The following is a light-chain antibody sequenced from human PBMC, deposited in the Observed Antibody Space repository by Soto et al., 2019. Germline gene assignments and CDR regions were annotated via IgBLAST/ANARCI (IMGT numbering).Light chain of an antibody. J-gene: IGLJ2*01. V-gene: IGLV2-14*01. CDR1: SSDVGGYNY. CDR3: SSYTSSSTV. Sequence: QSALTQPASVSESPGQSITISCTGTSSDVGGYNYVSWYQQHPGKAPKLMIYDVSNRPSGVSNRFSGSKSGNTASLTISGLQAEDEADYYCSSYTSSSTVFGGGTQLTVL. CDR2: DVS.